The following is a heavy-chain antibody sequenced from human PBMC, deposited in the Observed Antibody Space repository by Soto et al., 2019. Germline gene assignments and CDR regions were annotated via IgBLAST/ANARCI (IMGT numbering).Heavy chain of an antibody. CDR3: ARSSGSYQGWLDY. CDR1: GFTFSSYG. D-gene: IGHD1-26*01. Sequence: QVQLVESGGGVVQPGRSLRLSCAASGFTFSSYGMHWVRQAPGKGLEWVAVIWYDGSNKYYADSVKGRFTISRDNSKNTLYLQMNSLRAEDTAVYYCARSSGSYQGWLDYWGQGMLVTVSS. V-gene: IGHV3-33*01. J-gene: IGHJ4*02. CDR2: IWYDGSNK.